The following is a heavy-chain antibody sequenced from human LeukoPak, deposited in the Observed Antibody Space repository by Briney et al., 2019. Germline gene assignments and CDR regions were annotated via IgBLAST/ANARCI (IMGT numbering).Heavy chain of an antibody. D-gene: IGHD3-10*01. V-gene: IGHV4-39*01. CDR3: ARRLRDAFDI. Sequence: PSETLSLTCTVSGGSISSSSYYWGWIRQPPGKGLEWIGSIYYSGSTYYNPSLKSRVTISVDTSTNQFSLKLSSVTAADTAVYYCARRLRDAFDIWGQGTMVTVSS. CDR1: GGSISSSSYY. J-gene: IGHJ3*02. CDR2: IYYSGST.